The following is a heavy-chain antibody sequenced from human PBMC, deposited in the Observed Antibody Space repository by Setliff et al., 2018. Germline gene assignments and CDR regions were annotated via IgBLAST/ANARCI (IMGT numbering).Heavy chain of an antibody. CDR1: GFTFGDYA. CDR2: IRSKAYGGTT. CDR3: TRASSIAVAGSSI. D-gene: IGHD6-19*01. J-gene: IGHJ4*02. Sequence: GASLKISCTASGFTFGDYAMSWVRQAPGKGLEWVGFIRSKAYGGTTEYAASVKGRFTISRDDSKSIAYLQMNSLKTEDTAVYYCTRASSIAVAGSSIWGQGTLVTVSS. V-gene: IGHV3-49*04.